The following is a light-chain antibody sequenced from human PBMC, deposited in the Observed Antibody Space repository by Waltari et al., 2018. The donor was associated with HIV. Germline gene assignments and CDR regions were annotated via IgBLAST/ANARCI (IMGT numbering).Light chain of an antibody. J-gene: IGKJ4*01. CDR2: WSS. V-gene: IGKV4-1*01. CDR1: ESIFYRSNSKNY. CDR3: QQYYNTPLT. Sequence: IVRTQSPDSLGVSLGERATINSRSRESIFYRSNSKNYLAWYQQKTGQPPKLLMVWSSTRESGVPDRFSGSGSGTDFALTISSLQAEDVAIYYCQQYYNTPLTFGGGTKVEI.